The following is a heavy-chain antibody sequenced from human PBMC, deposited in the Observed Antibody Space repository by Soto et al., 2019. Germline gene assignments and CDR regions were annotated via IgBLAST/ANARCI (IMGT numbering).Heavy chain of an antibody. Sequence: EVQLLEPGGGLVQPGGSLRLSCAASGFTFSSFFMSWVRQAPGKGLDWVSGIGANGGGTYYADSVKGRFIISRDNSKKTLNPQMNSLRAEDTAVYYCARDPNGDYLGAFDFWGQKTMVTVSS. CDR1: GFTFSSFF. V-gene: IGHV3-23*01. J-gene: IGHJ3*01. CDR2: IGANGGGT. CDR3: ARDPNGDYLGAFDF. D-gene: IGHD4-17*01.